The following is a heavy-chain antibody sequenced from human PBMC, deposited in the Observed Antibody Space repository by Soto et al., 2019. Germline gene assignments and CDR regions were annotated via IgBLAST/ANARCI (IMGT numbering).Heavy chain of an antibody. J-gene: IGHJ6*02. CDR1: GFTFSSYW. D-gene: IGHD6-6*01. V-gene: IGHV3-74*01. Sequence: LRLSCAASGFTFSSYWMHWVRQAPGKGLVWVSRINSDGSSTSYADSVKGRFTISRDNAKNTLYLQMNSLRAEDTAVYYCAGSSACYYYGMDVWGQGTTVTVSS. CDR3: AGSSACYYYGMDV. CDR2: INSDGSST.